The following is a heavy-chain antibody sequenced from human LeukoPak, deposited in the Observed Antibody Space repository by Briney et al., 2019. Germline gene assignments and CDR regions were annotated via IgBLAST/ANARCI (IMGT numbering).Heavy chain of an antibody. CDR1: GFTFSSYA. V-gene: IGHV3-48*04. CDR2: ISSSGSTI. Sequence: GRPLRLSCAASGFTFSSYAMHWVRQAPGKGLEWVSYISSSGSTIYYADSVKGRFTISRDNAKNSLYLQMNSLRAEDTAVYYCARDRRVDYYDSSGYYNYWGQGTLVTVSS. CDR3: ARDRRVDYYDSSGYYNY. D-gene: IGHD3-22*01. J-gene: IGHJ4*02.